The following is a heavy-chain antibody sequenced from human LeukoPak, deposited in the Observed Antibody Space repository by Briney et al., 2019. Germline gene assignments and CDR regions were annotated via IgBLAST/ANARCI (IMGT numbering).Heavy chain of an antibody. V-gene: IGHV3-23*01. CDR2: LSGSGGTT. CDR3: AKDHGYNWNDELDY. D-gene: IGHD1-1*01. CDR1: GFTFSSYG. Sequence: GGSLRLSCSASGFTFSSYGMSWVRQAPGKGLEWVSGLSGSGGTTYYVDSVKGRFTISRDNSKNTLYLQMNSLRAEDTALYYCAKDHGYNWNDELDYWGQGTLVTVSS. J-gene: IGHJ4*02.